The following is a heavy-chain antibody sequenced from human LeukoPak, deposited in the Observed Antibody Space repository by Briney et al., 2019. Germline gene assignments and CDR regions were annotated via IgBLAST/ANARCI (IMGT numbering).Heavy chain of an antibody. J-gene: IGHJ5*02. D-gene: IGHD6-13*01. CDR3: ARDGGAAGKFDP. Sequence: GGSLRLSCAASGFTVSTYYMSWVRQAPGKGLEWVSVIYSGGSTYYADSVKGRFSISRDNSKNTLYLQMNSLRAEDTAVYYCARDGGAAGKFDPWGQGTLVTVSS. V-gene: IGHV3-53*01. CDR1: GFTVSTYY. CDR2: IYSGGST.